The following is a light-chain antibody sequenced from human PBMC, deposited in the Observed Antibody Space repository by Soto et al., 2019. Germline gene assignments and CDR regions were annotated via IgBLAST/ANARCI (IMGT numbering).Light chain of an antibody. Sequence: EIELTQSPGTLSLSPVERATLSCRASQSVSSSYLAWYQQKPGQAPRLLIYDASSRATGIPDRFSGSGSGTDFTLTISRLEPEDFAVFYCQQYGSSPLTFGGGTKVDIK. CDR1: QSVSSSY. V-gene: IGKV3-20*01. CDR3: QQYGSSPLT. CDR2: DAS. J-gene: IGKJ4*01.